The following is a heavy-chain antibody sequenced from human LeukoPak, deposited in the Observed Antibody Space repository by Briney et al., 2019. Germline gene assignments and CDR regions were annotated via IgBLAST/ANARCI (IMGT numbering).Heavy chain of an antibody. CDR1: GCTFTSYG. CDR3: ASGYPTGTPDY. J-gene: IGHJ4*02. D-gene: IGHD1-1*01. Sequence: ASVKVSCKCSGCTFTSYGISWVRQAPGQGLEWMGWISAYNGNTNYAQKFQGRVTMTTDTSTSTAYMELRSLRSDDTAVYYCASGYPTGTPDYWGQGTLVTVSS. CDR2: ISAYNGNT. V-gene: IGHV1-18*01.